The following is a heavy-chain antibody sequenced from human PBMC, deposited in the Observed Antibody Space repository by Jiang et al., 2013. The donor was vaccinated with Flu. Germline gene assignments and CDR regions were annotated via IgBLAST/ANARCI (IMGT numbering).Heavy chain of an antibody. D-gene: IGHD5-24*01. V-gene: IGHV4-39*01. J-gene: IGHJ4*02. CDR3: ARIEWLQYYFDY. CDR2: IYYSGST. Sequence: GLVKPSETLSLTCTVSGVSISSGSYYWGWIRQPPGKGLEWIGSIYYSGSTLYKTSLKSRVTISVDTSKNQLSLKLRSVTAADTAVYYCARIEWLQYYFDYWGRGTLVTVSS. CDR1: GVSISSGSYY.